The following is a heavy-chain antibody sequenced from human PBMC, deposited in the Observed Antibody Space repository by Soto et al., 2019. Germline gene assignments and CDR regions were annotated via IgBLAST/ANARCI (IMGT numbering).Heavy chain of an antibody. CDR3: AIPPPQLLYFGTNYYYGMDV. CDR1: GFTFSSYA. Sequence: PGGSLRLSCAASGFTFSSYAMSWVRQAPGKGLEWVSAISGSGGSTYYADSVKGRFTISRDNSKNTLYLQMNSLRAEDTAVYYCAIPPPQLLYFGTNYYYGMDVWGQGTTVTVSS. CDR2: ISGSGGST. J-gene: IGHJ6*02. D-gene: IGHD2-2*02. V-gene: IGHV3-23*01.